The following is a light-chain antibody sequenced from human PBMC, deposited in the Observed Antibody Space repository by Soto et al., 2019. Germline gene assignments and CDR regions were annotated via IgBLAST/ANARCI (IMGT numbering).Light chain of an antibody. Sequence: EIVLTQSPGTLSLSPGERATLSCRASQSVSNNYLAWYQQKPGQAPRLLIYGASNRATGIPDMFSGSGSGTDFTLTISRLEPEDCAVYYCQQYGSSGTFGQGTKVEIK. V-gene: IGKV3-20*01. CDR3: QQYGSSGT. CDR1: QSVSNNY. CDR2: GAS. J-gene: IGKJ1*01.